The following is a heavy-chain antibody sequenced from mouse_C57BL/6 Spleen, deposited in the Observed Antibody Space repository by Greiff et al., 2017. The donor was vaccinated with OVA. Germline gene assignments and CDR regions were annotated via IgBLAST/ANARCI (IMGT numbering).Heavy chain of an antibody. CDR3: ARWGDYDGGFAY. V-gene: IGHV1-52*01. J-gene: IGHJ3*01. D-gene: IGHD2-4*01. CDR1: GYTFTSYW. CDR2: IDPSDSET. Sequence: VQLQQPGAELVRPGSSVKLSCKASGYTFTSYWMHWVKQRPIQGLEWIGNIDPSDSETHYNQKFKDKATLTVDKSSSTAYMQLSSLTSEDSAVYYCARWGDYDGGFAYWGQGTLVTVSA.